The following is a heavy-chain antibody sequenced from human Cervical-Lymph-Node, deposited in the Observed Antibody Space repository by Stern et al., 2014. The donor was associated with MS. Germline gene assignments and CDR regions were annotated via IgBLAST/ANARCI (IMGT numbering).Heavy chain of an antibody. J-gene: IGHJ5*01. D-gene: IGHD2-15*01. CDR1: GFSLSTSGVG. CDR2: IFWDGDK. Sequence: QVTLKESGPTLVKPTETLRLTCTFSGFSLSTSGVGVGWIRQPPGKALEXLALIFWDGDKRSSLSLKSRLTITKDSSKNQVVLTMTDMDPVDTATYYCALSGPVGGWSMTYHRTYWFESWGQGTLVTVSS. CDR3: ALSGPVGGWSMTYHRTYWFES. V-gene: IGHV2-5*02.